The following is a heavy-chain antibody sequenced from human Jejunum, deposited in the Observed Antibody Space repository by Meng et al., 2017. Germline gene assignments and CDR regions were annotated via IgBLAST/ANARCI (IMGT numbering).Heavy chain of an antibody. CDR2: IHHSGIT. D-gene: IGHD3-22*01. CDR1: GGSISSGNYT. V-gene: IGHV4-30-4*01. CDR3: ARGLAYAVDH. Sequence: QVQLQESGPGLVKPSQTLSLTCTVSGGSISSGNYTWSWIRQPPGKGLEWIGYIHHSGITYYNPSLRSRLLISIDTSKRQLSLTLNSVTAADTAVYYCARGLAYAVDHWGQGTLVTVSS. J-gene: IGHJ4*02.